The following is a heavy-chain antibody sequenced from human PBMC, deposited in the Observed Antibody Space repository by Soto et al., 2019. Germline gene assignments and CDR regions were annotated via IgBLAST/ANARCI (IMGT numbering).Heavy chain of an antibody. J-gene: IGHJ4*02. CDR2: ITHSGST. CDR3: ARDFDY. CDR1: GGSISSGSYS. Sequence: QLQLQESGSGLVKPSQTLSLTCAVSGGSISSGSYSWSWTRQPPGKGLEWIGYITHSGSTHYNPSLKSRVTISIDRSNNQFSRNLSSVTAADTAVYYCARDFDYWGQGTLVTVSS. V-gene: IGHV4-30-2*01.